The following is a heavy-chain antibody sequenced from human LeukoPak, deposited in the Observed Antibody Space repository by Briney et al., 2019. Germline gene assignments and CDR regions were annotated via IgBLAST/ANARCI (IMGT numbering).Heavy chain of an antibody. D-gene: IGHD5-12*01. J-gene: IGHJ5*02. CDR3: ARVGQGYRALKRAGYNWFDP. V-gene: IGHV1-2*02. Sequence: ASVKVSCKASGYTFTGYYMHWVRQAPGQGLEWMGWINPNSGGTNYAQKFQGRVTMTRDTSISTAYMELSSLRSEDTAVYYCARVGQGYRALKRAGYNWFDPWGQGTLVTVSS. CDR1: GYTFTGYY. CDR2: INPNSGGT.